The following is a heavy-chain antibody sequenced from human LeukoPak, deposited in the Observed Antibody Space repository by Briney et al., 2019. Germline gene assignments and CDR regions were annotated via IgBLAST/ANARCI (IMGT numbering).Heavy chain of an antibody. CDR3: ARAPYGDNGYTAEVADY. J-gene: IGHJ4*02. D-gene: IGHD3-16*01. V-gene: IGHV3-30*02. Sequence: GGSLRLSCVASGFTFSTSGIHWVRQSPGKGLDWVAFIRNDGNKKNYAESVKGRFTISRDNSKNTLYLQMDSLSAEDTAVYYCARAPYGDNGYTAEVADYWGQGTLVTVSS. CDR2: IRNDGNKK. CDR1: GFTFSTSG.